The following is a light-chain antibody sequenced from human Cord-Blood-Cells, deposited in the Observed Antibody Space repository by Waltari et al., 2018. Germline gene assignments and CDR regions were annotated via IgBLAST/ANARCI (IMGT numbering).Light chain of an antibody. V-gene: IGKV2-28*01. CDR1: QILLHSNGYNY. CDR3: MQALQTPIT. Sequence: DIVMTQSPLSLPVTPGERSSLSFSSLQILLHSNGYNYLDWYLQKPGQSPQLLIYLGSNRASGVPDRFSGSGSGTDFTLKISRVEAEDVGVYYCMQALQTPITFGQGTRLEIK. CDR2: LGS. J-gene: IGKJ5*01.